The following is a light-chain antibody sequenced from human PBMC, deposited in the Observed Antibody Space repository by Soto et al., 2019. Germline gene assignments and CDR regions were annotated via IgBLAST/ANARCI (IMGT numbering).Light chain of an antibody. V-gene: IGKV1-9*01. CDR2: AAS. CDR1: QGISSY. CDR3: QQLNSYPRT. J-gene: IGKJ1*01. Sequence: DIQLTQSPSFLSASVGDRVTITCRASQGISSYLAWYQQKPGKAPKLLIYAASTLESGVPSRFSGSGSGTEFTLTIGSLQPEDFATYYCQQLNSYPRTFGQGTEVDIK.